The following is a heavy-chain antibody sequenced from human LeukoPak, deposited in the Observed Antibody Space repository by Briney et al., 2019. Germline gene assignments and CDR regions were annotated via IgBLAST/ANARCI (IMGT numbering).Heavy chain of an antibody. J-gene: IGHJ4*02. CDR3: ARSMAVAGTCFDY. Sequence: GESLKISCQGSGYSFTSYWIGWVRQMPGKGLEWMGIIYPGDSDTRYSPSFQGQVTISADKSISTAYLQWSSLKASDTAMYYCARSMAVAGTCFDYWGQGTLVTVSS. CDR2: IYPGDSDT. D-gene: IGHD6-19*01. V-gene: IGHV5-51*01. CDR1: GYSFTSYW.